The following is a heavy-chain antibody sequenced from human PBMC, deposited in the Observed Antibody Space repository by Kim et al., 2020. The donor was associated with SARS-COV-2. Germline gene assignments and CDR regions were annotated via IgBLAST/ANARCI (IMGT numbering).Heavy chain of an antibody. CDR3: AREHRSSGYYNNWFDP. J-gene: IGHJ5*02. Sequence: SETLSLTCAVSGGSISSGGYSWSWIRQPPGKGLEWIGYIYHSGSTYYNPSLKSRVTISVDRSKNQFSLKLSSVTAADTAVYYCAREHRSSGYYNNWFDPWGQGTLVTVSS. CDR1: GGSISSGGYS. V-gene: IGHV4-30-2*01. D-gene: IGHD3-22*01. CDR2: IYHSGST.